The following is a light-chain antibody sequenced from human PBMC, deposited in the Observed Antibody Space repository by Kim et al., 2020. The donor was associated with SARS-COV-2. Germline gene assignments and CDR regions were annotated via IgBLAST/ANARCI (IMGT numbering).Light chain of an antibody. Sequence: SSELTQDPAVSVALGQTVRLTCQGDSLRNYYATWYQQRPGQAPVLVLYGKYNRPSGIPDRFSGSASGNTASLTITGAQAEDEADYYCNSRDSSGDHVVFGGGTKLPVL. CDR3: NSRDSSGDHVV. CDR2: GKY. CDR1: SLRNYY. V-gene: IGLV3-19*01. J-gene: IGLJ3*02.